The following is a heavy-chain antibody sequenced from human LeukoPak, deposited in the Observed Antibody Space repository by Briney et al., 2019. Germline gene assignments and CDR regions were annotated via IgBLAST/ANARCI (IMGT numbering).Heavy chain of an antibody. CDR3: ARGDYDILTGYPYYFDY. V-gene: IGHV1-18*01. Sequence: ASVKVSCKASGYTFTSYGISWVRQAPGQGLEWMGWISAYNGNTNYAQKLQGRVTMTTDTSTSTAYMELSSLRSEDTAVYYCARGDYDILTGYPYYFDYWGQGTLVTVSS. J-gene: IGHJ4*02. D-gene: IGHD3-9*01. CDR1: GYTFTSYG. CDR2: ISAYNGNT.